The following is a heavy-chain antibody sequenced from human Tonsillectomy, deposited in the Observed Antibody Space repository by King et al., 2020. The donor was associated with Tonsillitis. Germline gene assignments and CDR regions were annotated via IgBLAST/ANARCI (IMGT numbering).Heavy chain of an antibody. V-gene: IGHV3-15*01. CDR1: GFTFSNAW. CDR3: TTGYYKYCSSTSCYVGFDY. J-gene: IGHJ4*02. CDR2: IKSKTDGGTT. D-gene: IGHD2-2*01. Sequence: VQLVESGGGLVKPGGSLRLSCAASGFTFSNAWMSWVRQAPGKGLEWVGRIKSKTDGGTTDYAAPVKGRFTISRDDSKKTLYLQMNSLKTEDTAVYYCTTGYYKYCSSTSCYVGFDYWGQGTLVTVSS.